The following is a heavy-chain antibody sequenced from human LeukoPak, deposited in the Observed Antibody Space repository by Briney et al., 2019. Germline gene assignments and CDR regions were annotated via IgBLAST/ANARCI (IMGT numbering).Heavy chain of an antibody. CDR3: ARDRLSEAFDY. D-gene: IGHD2-2*01. V-gene: IGHV4-39*07. CDR1: GGSISSSSYY. Sequence: SETLSLTCTVSGGSISSSSYYWGWIRQPPGKGLEWIGSIYYSGSTYYNPSLKSRVTISVDTSKNQFCLKLSSVTAADTAVYSCARDRLSEAFDYWGQGPLVTVSS. J-gene: IGHJ4*02. CDR2: IYYSGST.